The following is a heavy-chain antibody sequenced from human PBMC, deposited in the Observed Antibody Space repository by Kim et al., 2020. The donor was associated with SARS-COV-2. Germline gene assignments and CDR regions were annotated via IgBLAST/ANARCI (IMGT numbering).Heavy chain of an antibody. J-gene: IGHJ4*02. CDR3: ARIRTYYGTGLDY. D-gene: IGHD1-26*01. V-gene: IGHV3-30*01. Sequence: ADSVEGRFTISRDNPKITLYLQMKSLRAEDTAVYHCARIRTYYGTGLDYWGQGTLVTVSS.